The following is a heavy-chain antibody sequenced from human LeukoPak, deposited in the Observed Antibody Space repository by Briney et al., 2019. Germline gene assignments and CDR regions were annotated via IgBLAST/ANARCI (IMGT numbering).Heavy chain of an antibody. J-gene: IGHJ4*02. D-gene: IGHD6-19*01. CDR1: GGSFSGYY. CDR3: ARDRSSGWDY. V-gene: IGHV4-34*01. CDR2: INHSGGT. Sequence: SETLSLTCAVYGGSFSGYYWSWIRQPPGKGLEWIGEINHSGGTNYNPSLKSRVTISVDTSKNQFSLKLSSVTAADMAVYYCARDRSSGWDYWGQGTLVTVSS.